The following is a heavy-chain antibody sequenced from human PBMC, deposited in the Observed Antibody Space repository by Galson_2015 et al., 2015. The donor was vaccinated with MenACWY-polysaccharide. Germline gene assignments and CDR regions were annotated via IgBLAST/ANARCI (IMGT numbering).Heavy chain of an antibody. CDR2: IYYSGST. Sequence: ETLSLTCTVSGGSISSYYWSWIRQPPGKGLEWIGYIYYSGSTNYNPSLKSRVTISVDTSKNQFSLKLGSVTAADTAVYYCARHYYDSSGSKFHFDYWGQGTLVTVSS. CDR1: GGSISSYY. J-gene: IGHJ4*02. V-gene: IGHV4-59*08. D-gene: IGHD3-22*01. CDR3: ARHYYDSSGSKFHFDY.